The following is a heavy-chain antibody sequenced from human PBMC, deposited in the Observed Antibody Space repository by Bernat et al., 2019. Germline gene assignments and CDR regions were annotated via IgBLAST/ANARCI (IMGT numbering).Heavy chain of an antibody. CDR2: INHSGST. D-gene: IGHD3-3*01. CDR3: ARAGVGYSHNDYYFDY. V-gene: IGHV4-34*01. Sequence: QVQLQQWGAGLLKPSETLSLTCAVYGGSFSGYYWSWIRQPPGKGLEWIGEINHSGSTNYNPSLKSRVTISVDTSKNQFSLKLSSVTAADTAVYYCARAGVGYSHNDYYFDYWDQRTLVTVSS. J-gene: IGHJ4*02. CDR1: GGSFSGYY.